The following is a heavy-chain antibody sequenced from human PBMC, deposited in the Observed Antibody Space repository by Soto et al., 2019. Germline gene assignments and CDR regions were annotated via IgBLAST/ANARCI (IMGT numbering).Heavy chain of an antibody. D-gene: IGHD4-17*01. CDR3: AKLSTVTAYFDY. Sequence: QVQLVESGGGVVQPGRSMRLSCAASGFTFSSYGMHWVRQAPGKGLEWVAVISYDGSNKYYADSVKGRFTISRDNSKNTLYLQMNSLRAEDTAVYYCAKLSTVTAYFDYWGQATLVTVSS. CDR1: GFTFSSYG. CDR2: ISYDGSNK. J-gene: IGHJ4*02. V-gene: IGHV3-30*18.